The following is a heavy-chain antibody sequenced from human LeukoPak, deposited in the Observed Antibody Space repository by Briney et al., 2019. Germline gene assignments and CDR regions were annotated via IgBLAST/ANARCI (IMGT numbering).Heavy chain of an antibody. D-gene: IGHD3-3*01. Sequence: GGSLRLSCAASRFTVSSNYMSWVRQAPGKGLEWVSVIYSGGSTYYADSVKGRFTISRDNSKNTLYLQMNSLRAEDTAVYYCARGGGLRFLEWLLYFDYWGQGTLVTVSS. J-gene: IGHJ4*02. CDR2: IYSGGST. CDR3: ARGGGLRFLEWLLYFDY. V-gene: IGHV3-53*01. CDR1: RFTVSSNY.